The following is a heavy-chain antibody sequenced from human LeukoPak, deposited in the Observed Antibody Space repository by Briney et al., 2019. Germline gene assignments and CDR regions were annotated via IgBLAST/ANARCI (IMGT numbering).Heavy chain of an antibody. J-gene: IGHJ4*02. CDR3: AKDAQRGFDYSNSLEH. CDR2: IYSGGST. D-gene: IGHD4-11*01. V-gene: IGHV3-53*01. Sequence: PGGSLRLSCAASGFTVSSNYMSWVRQAPGKGLEWVSVIYSGGSTYYADSVKGRFTISRDNFKNTVSLQMNSLRAEDTALYYCAKDAQRGFDYSNSLEHWGQGSLVTVSS. CDR1: GFTVSSNY.